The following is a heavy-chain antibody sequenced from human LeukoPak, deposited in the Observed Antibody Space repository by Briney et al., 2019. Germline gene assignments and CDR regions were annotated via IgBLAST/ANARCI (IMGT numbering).Heavy chain of an antibody. CDR3: ARDRWDLNYYDSSGGIDY. CDR1: GYTFTSYG. CDR2: ISAYNGDT. D-gene: IGHD3-22*01. V-gene: IGHV1-18*01. J-gene: IGHJ4*02. Sequence: ASVKVSRKASGYTFTSYGISWVRQAPGQGLEWMGWISAYNGDTNYAQKLQGRVTMTTDTSTSTAYMELRSLRSDDTAVYYCARDRWDLNYYDSSGGIDYWGQGTLVTVSS.